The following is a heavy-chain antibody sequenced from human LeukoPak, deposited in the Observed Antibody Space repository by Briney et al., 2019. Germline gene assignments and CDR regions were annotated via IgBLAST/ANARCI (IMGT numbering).Heavy chain of an antibody. V-gene: IGHV4-4*07. CDR1: GGSISSYY. D-gene: IGHD3-3*01. CDR2: IYTSGST. CDR3: ARATYYDFWSGYYYMDV. Sequence: SETLSLTCTVSGGSISSYYWSWIRQPAGKGLEWIGRIYTSGSTNYNPSLKSRVTMSVDTSKNQFSLKLSSVTAADTAVYYCARATYYDFWSGYYYMDVWGKGTTDTVSS. J-gene: IGHJ6*03.